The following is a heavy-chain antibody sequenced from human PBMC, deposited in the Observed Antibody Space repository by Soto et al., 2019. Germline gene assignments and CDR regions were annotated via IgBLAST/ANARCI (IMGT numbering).Heavy chain of an antibody. D-gene: IGHD4-17*01. J-gene: IGHJ6*03. CDR2: IYHSGST. CDR1: SGSISICNW. Sequence: SETLSLTCAVSSGSISICNWWSWVRQPPGKGLEWIGEIYHSGSTNYNPSLKSRVTISVDKSKNQFSLKLSSVTAADTAVYYCARDRTPSLDGDYYYYYMDVWGKGTTVTVSS. CDR3: ARDRTPSLDGDYYYYYMDV. V-gene: IGHV4-4*02.